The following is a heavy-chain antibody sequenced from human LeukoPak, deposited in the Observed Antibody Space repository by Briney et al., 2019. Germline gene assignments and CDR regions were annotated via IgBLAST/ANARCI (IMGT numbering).Heavy chain of an antibody. CDR3: LTGYGYYFDY. V-gene: IGHV3-74*01. Sequence: PGGSLRLSCAASGFTFSRYWMHWVRQAPGKGLVWVSHINSDGSNTNYADSVKGRFTISSDNAKNTLYLQMNSLRAEDTAVYYCLTGYGYYFDYGGQGTLVTVSS. CDR2: INSDGSNT. J-gene: IGHJ4*02. D-gene: IGHD3-9*01. CDR1: GFTFSRYW.